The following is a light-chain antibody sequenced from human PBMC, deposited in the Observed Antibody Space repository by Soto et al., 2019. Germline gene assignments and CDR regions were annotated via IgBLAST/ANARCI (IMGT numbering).Light chain of an antibody. CDR2: GAS. J-gene: IGKJ1*01. V-gene: IGKV3-15*01. CDR1: QSVSSN. Sequence: EIVMTQSPATLSVSPGERATLSCRASQSVSSNLAWYQQKPGQAPRLLIYGASTRATGIPARFSGSGSGTEFTLTISSLQSEDSAVYYCQQHNRWPPWTFGQGTKVEI. CDR3: QQHNRWPPWT.